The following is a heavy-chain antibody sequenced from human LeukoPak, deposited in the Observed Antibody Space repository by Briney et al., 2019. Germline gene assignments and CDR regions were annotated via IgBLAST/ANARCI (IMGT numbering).Heavy chain of an antibody. CDR1: GFTFSNYS. CDR3: AKDQAGYSNYFEH. Sequence: GGSLRLSCAASGFTFSNYSMNWVRQAPGKGLEWVSSISSRSTYIYHADSVKGRFTISRDNAKNSLFLQMNSLRAEDTAVYYCAKDQAGYSNYFEHWGQGTPVTVSS. CDR2: ISSRSTYI. D-gene: IGHD5-18*01. J-gene: IGHJ4*02. V-gene: IGHV3-21*01.